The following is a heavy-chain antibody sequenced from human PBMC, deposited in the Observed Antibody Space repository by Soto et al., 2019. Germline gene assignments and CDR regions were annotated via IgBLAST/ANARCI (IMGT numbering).Heavy chain of an antibody. J-gene: IGHJ6*02. CDR1: GGSISSYY. V-gene: IGHV4-59*01. CDR3: AREGFYYGMDV. Sequence: QVQLQESGPGLVKPSETLSLTCTVSGGSISSYYWSWIRQPPGKGLEWIGYMYYSGSTNYNPSLKRRVTISEDTSKSQFSLKLRSVTAADTAVYYCAREGFYYGMDVWGQGTTVTVSS. CDR2: MYYSGST.